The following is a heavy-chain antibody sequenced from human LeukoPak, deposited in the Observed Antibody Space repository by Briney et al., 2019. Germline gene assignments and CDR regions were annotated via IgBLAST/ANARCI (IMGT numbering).Heavy chain of an antibody. J-gene: IGHJ4*02. CDR3: AKKVRGPSHPLDF. Sequence: ASVKVSCKAFGYTFTGYAIHWVRQAPGQRLEWMGWINPEKRDSGHVHKFQGRVTMTSDTSISTAHMELSSLRSDDTAVYYCAKKVRGPSHPLDFWGQGTLVTVSS. D-gene: IGHD6-25*01. V-gene: IGHV1-2*02. CDR2: INPEKRDS. CDR1: GYTFTGYA.